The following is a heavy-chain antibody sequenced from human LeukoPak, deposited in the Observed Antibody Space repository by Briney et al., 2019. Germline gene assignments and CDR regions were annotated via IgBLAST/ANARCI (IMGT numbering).Heavy chain of an antibody. CDR3: ARDFGGSGSLDY. CDR1: GGSISSGGYS. D-gene: IGHD3-10*01. V-gene: IGHV4-30-2*01. J-gene: IGHJ4*02. CDR2: IYHNGST. Sequence: SETLSLTCAVSGGSISSGGYSWSWIRQPPGKGLEWIGYIYHNGSTYYNPSLKSRVTISVDRSKNQFSLKLSSVTAADTAVYSCARDFGGSGSLDYWGQGTLVTVSS.